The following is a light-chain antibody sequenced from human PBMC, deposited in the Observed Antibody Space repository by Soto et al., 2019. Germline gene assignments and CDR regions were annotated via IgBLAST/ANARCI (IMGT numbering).Light chain of an antibody. Sequence: DIQMTQSPSSLSASVGDRVTITCRASQSISSYLNWYQQKPGKAPTLLIYAASSLQSSVPSRFSGSGSGTDFTLTISSLQPEDFATYYFQQSYSNPRTFGQGTKLEIK. V-gene: IGKV1-39*01. J-gene: IGKJ1*01. CDR1: QSISSY. CDR2: AAS. CDR3: QQSYSNPRT.